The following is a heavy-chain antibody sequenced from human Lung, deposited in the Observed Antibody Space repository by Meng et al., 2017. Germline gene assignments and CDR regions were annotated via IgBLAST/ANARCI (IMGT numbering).Heavy chain of an antibody. D-gene: IGHD6-13*01. J-gene: IGHJ1*01. V-gene: IGHV1-69*05. CDR2: IIPIFGTA. CDR3: AASYSSSWYGYFQH. CDR1: GGTFSSYA. Sequence: SVKVSCKASGGTFSSYAISWVRQAPGQGLEWMGGIIPIFGTANYAQKFQGRVTITTDESTSTAYMELSSLRSEDTAVYYGAASYSSSWYGYFQHWGQGTLVTVSS.